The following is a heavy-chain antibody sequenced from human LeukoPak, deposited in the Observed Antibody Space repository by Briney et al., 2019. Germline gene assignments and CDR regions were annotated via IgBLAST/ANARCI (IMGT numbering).Heavy chain of an antibody. D-gene: IGHD3-22*01. CDR3: AKDVYYYDSSGYFRHSHAFDI. J-gene: IGHJ3*02. Sequence: PGGSLRLSCAASGFTFSSYAISWFRQAPGKGLEWVSSITGTSAGTYYTYSVKGRFTISRDNSKNTLYLQMNSLRAEDTAVYYCAKDVYYYDSSGYFRHSHAFDIWGQGTMVTVSS. V-gene: IGHV3-23*01. CDR2: ITGTSAGT. CDR1: GFTFSSYA.